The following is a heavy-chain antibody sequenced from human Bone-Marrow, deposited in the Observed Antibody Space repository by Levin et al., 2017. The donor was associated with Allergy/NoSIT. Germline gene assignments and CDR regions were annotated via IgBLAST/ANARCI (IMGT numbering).Heavy chain of an antibody. V-gene: IGHV3-53*01. J-gene: IGHJ4*02. Sequence: LSLTCAASGISVSSNYMSWVRQAPGKGLEWVSIMYSGGATHYAESVKGRFTISRDESNNTLLLQMNSLGADDTAVYYCARGSFADYEVFDYWGQGTLVIVSS. D-gene: IGHD4-17*01. CDR2: MYSGGAT. CDR3: ARGSFADYEVFDY. CDR1: GISVSSNY.